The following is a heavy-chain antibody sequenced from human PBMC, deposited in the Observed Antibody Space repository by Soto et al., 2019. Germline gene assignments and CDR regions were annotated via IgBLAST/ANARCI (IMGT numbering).Heavy chain of an antibody. J-gene: IGHJ4*02. V-gene: IGHV3-23*01. D-gene: IGHD3-16*01. CDR3: AKSAGSNAYYPNDY. CDR2: ISGSGIST. CDR1: GFTFSSYA. Sequence: EGQLLESGGGLVQPGGSLRLSCAASGFTFSSYAMTWVRQAPGKGLEWVSSISGSGISTYYAGSVKGRFTISRDNSKNTLYLQMNSLRAEDAAVYYCAKSAGSNAYYPNDYWGQGALVTVSS.